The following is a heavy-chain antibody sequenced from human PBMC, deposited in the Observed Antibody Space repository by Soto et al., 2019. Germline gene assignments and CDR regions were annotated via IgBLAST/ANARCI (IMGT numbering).Heavy chain of an antibody. CDR3: ARVAKYCTNGVCLSNWFDP. V-gene: IGHV1-3*01. CDR1: GYTFTSYA. J-gene: IGHJ5*02. CDR2: INAGNGNT. Sequence: ASVKVSFKASGYTFTSYAMHWVRQAPGQRLEWMGWINAGNGNTKYSQKFQGRVTITRDTSASTAYMELSSLRSEDTAVYYCARVAKYCTNGVCLSNWFDPWGQGTLVTVSS. D-gene: IGHD2-8*01.